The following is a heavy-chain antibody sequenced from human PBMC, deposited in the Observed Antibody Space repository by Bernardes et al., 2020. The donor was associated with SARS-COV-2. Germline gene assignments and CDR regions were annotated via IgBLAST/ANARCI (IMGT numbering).Heavy chain of an antibody. D-gene: IGHD3-10*02. CDR1: GFTFSNYD. CDR2: IGVPGDT. Sequence: GGSLRLSCAASGFTFSNYDMHWVRQAPEKGLEWVSTIGVPGDTYYPHSVKGRFTISRENAKNSLFLQMSSLTAGDTAVYYCVVRTTSFDFWGQGTLVTVSS. J-gene: IGHJ4*02. CDR3: VVRTTSFDF. V-gene: IGHV3-13*01.